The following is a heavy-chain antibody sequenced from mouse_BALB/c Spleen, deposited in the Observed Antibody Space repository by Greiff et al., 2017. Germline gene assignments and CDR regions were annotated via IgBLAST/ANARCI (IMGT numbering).Heavy chain of an antibody. CDR3: AKTDGWTPYAMDY. D-gene: IGHD2-3*01. CDR2: INPYNGAT. CDR1: GYSFTGYY. Sequence: EVQLQQSGPELVKPGASVKISCKASGYSFTGYYMHWVKQSHVKSLEWIGRINPYNGATSYNQNFKDKASLTVDKSSSTAYMELHSLTSEDSAVYYCAKTDGWTPYAMDYWGQGTSVTVSS. J-gene: IGHJ4*01. V-gene: IGHV1-26*01.